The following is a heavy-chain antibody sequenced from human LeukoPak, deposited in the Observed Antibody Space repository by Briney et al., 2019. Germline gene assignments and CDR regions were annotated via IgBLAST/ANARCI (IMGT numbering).Heavy chain of an antibody. CDR1: GFTFSSYE. J-gene: IGHJ4*02. V-gene: IGHV3-48*03. Sequence: GGSLRLSCAASGFTFSSYEMNWVRQAPGKGLEWVSYISSSGNVRHYGDSVKGRFTISRDNAKNSLSLQMNSLRAEDTAVYFCARASRYCGSGTCYYFDQWGQGTLVTVSS. CDR2: ISSSGNVR. CDR3: ARASRYCGSGTCYYFDQ. D-gene: IGHD2-15*01.